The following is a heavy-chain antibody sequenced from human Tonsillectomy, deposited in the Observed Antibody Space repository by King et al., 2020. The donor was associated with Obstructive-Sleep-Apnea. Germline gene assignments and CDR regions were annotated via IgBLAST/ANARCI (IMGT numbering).Heavy chain of an antibody. J-gene: IGHJ2*01. CDR1: GASFSDYY. Sequence: VQLQQWGAGLLKPSETLSLTCAVYGASFSDYYCTWIRQPPGKGLEWIGEINHSGSTNYNPSLKSRVTISVDASKNPFSLRLTSVTAADTALFYCARGQGYYDSSGHSNWYFDLWGRGTPVTVSS. D-gene: IGHD3-22*01. CDR2: INHSGST. CDR3: ARGQGYYDSSGHSNWYFDL. V-gene: IGHV4-34*01.